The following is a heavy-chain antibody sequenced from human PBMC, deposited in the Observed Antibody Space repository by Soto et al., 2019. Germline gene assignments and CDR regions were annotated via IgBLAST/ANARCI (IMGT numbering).Heavy chain of an antibody. CDR1: GGSISSYY. J-gene: IGHJ5*02. Sequence: SETLSLTCTVSGGSISSYYWSWIRQPPGKGLEWIGYIYYSGSTNYNPSLKSRVTISVDTSKNQFSLKLSSVTAADTAVYYCARGGYCSGGSCYGVWFDPWGQGTLVTVSS. CDR3: ARGGYCSGGSCYGVWFDP. V-gene: IGHV4-59*01. CDR2: IYYSGST. D-gene: IGHD2-15*01.